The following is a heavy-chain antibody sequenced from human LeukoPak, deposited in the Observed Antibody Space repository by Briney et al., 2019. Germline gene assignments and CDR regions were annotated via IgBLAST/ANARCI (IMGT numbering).Heavy chain of an antibody. CDR2: ISGSGDERT. J-gene: IGHJ4*02. Sequence: GGSLRLSCAASGFTFSNYAMTWVGQALGKRLEWVSVISGSGDERTYYADSVKGRFTISRDNSKNTLYLQMNSLRAEDTAVYYCAKGDLGYCSTTNCNDYWGQGTLVTVSS. D-gene: IGHD2-2*01. CDR3: AKGDLGYCSTTNCNDY. CDR1: GFTFSNYA. V-gene: IGHV3-23*01.